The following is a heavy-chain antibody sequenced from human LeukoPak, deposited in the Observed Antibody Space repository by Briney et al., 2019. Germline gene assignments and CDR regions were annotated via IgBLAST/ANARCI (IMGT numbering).Heavy chain of an antibody. CDR2: ISSDGSTE. V-gene: IGHV3-30*03. CDR3: ARWGYCSGDNCYVFDY. Sequence: GGSLRLSCAASGFSFSSYGMHWVRQAPGKGLEWVGVISSDGSTEYYADSVKGRFTISRDNSKNTLYLQMNSLRAEDTAVYYCARWGYCSGDNCYVFDYWGQGTLVTVSS. CDR1: GFSFSSYG. J-gene: IGHJ4*02. D-gene: IGHD2-15*01.